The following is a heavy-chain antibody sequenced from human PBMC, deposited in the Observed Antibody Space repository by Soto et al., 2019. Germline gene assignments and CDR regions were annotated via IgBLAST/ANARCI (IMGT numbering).Heavy chain of an antibody. Sequence: SETMSLTCAVYGGSFSGYYWSWIRQPPGKGLEWIGEINHSGSTNYNPSLKSRVTISVDTSKNQFSLKLSSVTAADTAVYYCARSVRYFDWTTSNWFDPWGQGTLVTVSS. D-gene: IGHD3-9*01. CDR2: INHSGST. V-gene: IGHV4-34*01. CDR3: ARSVRYFDWTTSNWFDP. CDR1: GGSFSGYY. J-gene: IGHJ5*02.